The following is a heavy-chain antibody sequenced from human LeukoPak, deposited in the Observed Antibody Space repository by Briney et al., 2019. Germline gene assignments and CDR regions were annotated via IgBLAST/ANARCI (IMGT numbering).Heavy chain of an antibody. CDR1: RYTFSSYG. V-gene: IGHV3-33*01. J-gene: IGHJ4*02. D-gene: IGHD6-13*01. CDR2: IWYDGSNK. CDR3: ARGSSSSWSQFDY. Sequence: GGSLRLSCAASRYTFSSYGMYWVRQAPGKGLEWVAVIWYDGSNKYYADSVKGRFTISRDNSKNTLYLQMNSLRAEDTAVYYCARGSSSSWSQFDYWGQGTLVTVSS.